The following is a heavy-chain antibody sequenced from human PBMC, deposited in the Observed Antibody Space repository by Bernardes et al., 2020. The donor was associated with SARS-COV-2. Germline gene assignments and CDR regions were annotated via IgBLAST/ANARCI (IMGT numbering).Heavy chain of an antibody. D-gene: IGHD1-7*01. CDR3: ARESDWNYVFDY. Sequence: GGSLRLSCAASEFTFSSYAMSWVRQAPGKGLEWVSSSTSSSSYKYYADSVKGRFTISRDNAKNSLYLQMNSLRAEDTAVYFCARESDWNYVFDYWGQGTLVTVSS. J-gene: IGHJ4*02. V-gene: IGHV3-21*01. CDR1: EFTFSSYA. CDR2: STSSSSYK.